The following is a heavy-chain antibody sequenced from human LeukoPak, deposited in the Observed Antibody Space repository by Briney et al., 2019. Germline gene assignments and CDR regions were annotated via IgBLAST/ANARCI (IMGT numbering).Heavy chain of an antibody. J-gene: IGHJ3*01. D-gene: IGHD1-26*01. CDR1: GFTFSSYS. CDR3: AKAFQRGWERDAFAF. Sequence: PGGSLRLSCAASGFTFSSYSMSWVRQAPGKGLEWVSLISGSGDTTNYADSVKGRFTISRDNSKNTLYLQMNSLGADDTAVYYCAKAFQRGWERDAFAFWGRGTLVTVSS. V-gene: IGHV3-23*01. CDR2: ISGSGDTT.